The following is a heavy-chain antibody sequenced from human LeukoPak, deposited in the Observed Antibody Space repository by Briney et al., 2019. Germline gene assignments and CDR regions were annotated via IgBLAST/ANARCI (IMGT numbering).Heavy chain of an antibody. V-gene: IGHV1-18*01. D-gene: IGHD6-6*01. Sequence: GASVKVSCKASGYSFTTYGISWVRQAPGQGLEWMGWISAFNGNANYAQNFRGRVTMTIDTPTSTAYMELRSLRSDDTAVYYCALFYSSSHPFDYWGQGTLVTVSS. CDR3: ALFYSSSHPFDY. CDR1: GYSFTTYG. CDR2: ISAFNGNA. J-gene: IGHJ4*02.